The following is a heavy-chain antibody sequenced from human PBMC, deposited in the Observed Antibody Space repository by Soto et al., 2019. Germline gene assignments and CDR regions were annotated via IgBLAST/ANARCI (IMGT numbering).Heavy chain of an antibody. CDR3: TTALVQQLAVGDAFDI. D-gene: IGHD6-13*01. V-gene: IGHV3-15*01. CDR1: GFTFSNAW. CDR2: IKSKTDGGTT. Sequence: GGSLRLSCAASGFTFSNAWMSWVRQAPGKGLEWVGRIKSKTDGGTTDYAAPVKGRFTISRDDSKNTLYLQMNSLKTEDTAVYYCTTALVQQLAVGDAFDIWGQGTMVTVSS. J-gene: IGHJ3*02.